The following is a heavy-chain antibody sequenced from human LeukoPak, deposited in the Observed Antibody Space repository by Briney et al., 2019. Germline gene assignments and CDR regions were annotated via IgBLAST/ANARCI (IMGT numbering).Heavy chain of an antibody. D-gene: IGHD3-10*01. V-gene: IGHV3-21*01. CDR2: ISSSSSYI. Sequence: PGGSLRLSCAASGFTFNSYAMSWVRQTPGRGLEWVSSISSSSSYIYYADSVKGRFTISRDNAKNSLYLQMNSLRAEDTAVYYCARDGSSAYYGSGSYYNNYYYGMDVWGQGTTVTVSS. J-gene: IGHJ6*02. CDR1: GFTFNSYA. CDR3: ARDGSSAYYGSGSYYNNYYYGMDV.